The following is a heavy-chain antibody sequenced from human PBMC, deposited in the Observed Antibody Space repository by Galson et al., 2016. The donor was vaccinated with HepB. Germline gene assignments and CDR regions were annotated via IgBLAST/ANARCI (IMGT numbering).Heavy chain of an antibody. J-gene: IGHJ5*02. CDR3: ARVGRWEPYNWFDP. CDR2: IHHSGST. D-gene: IGHD1-26*01. Sequence: SETLSLTCNVSGAPITNFYWSWIRQPPGKGLEWIGYIHHSGSTNYKPSLKSRVIISMDTSKNQFSLNLNSVTTADTAVYYCARVGRWEPYNWFDPWGQGTLVTVSS. V-gene: IGHV4-59*01. CDR1: GAPITNFY.